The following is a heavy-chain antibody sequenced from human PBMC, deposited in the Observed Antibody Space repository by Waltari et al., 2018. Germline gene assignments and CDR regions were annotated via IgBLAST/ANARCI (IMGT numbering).Heavy chain of an antibody. CDR1: GGSLSSYY. D-gene: IGHD4-4*01. J-gene: IGHJ4*02. CDR2: IDYSGST. V-gene: IGHV4-59*01. Sequence: QVQLQESGPGLVKPSETLSLTCTVSGGSLSSYYGSWIRQPPGKGLAWIGYIDYSGSTNYNPSLKSRVTISVDTSKNQFSLKLSSGTAADTAVYYCARATGLTTLDYWGQGTLVTVSS. CDR3: ARATGLTTLDY.